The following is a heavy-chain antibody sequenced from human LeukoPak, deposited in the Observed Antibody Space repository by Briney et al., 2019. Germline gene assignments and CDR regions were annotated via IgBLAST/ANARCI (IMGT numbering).Heavy chain of an antibody. CDR3: ATLVVIARPFTFDY. Sequence: SETLSLTCTVSGGSISSSSYYWGWIRQPPGKGLEWIGSIYYSGGTYYNPTLKSRVTISVDTSKNQFSLKLSSVTAADTAVYYCATLVVIARPFTFDYWGQGTLVTVSS. CDR1: GGSISSSSYY. V-gene: IGHV4-39*01. CDR2: IYYSGGT. D-gene: IGHD2-15*01. J-gene: IGHJ4*02.